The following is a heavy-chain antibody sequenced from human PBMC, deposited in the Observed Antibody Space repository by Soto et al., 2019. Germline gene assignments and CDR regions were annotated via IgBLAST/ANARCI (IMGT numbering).Heavy chain of an antibody. CDR3: AQALVFTGGDGFDI. V-gene: IGHV4-31*02. J-gene: IGHJ3*02. D-gene: IGHD1-1*01. CDR1: GGSISTGGLY. CDR2: IYYSGRT. Sequence: QVQLREWGPGLVKPSQTLSLKCSVSGGSISTGGLYWSWIRQHPRKGLEWIGDIYYSGRTYDNPSLTSRVTISIEASTNQFSLKLTSVTAADTAVYYCAQALVFTGGDGFDIWGQGRLVTVSS.